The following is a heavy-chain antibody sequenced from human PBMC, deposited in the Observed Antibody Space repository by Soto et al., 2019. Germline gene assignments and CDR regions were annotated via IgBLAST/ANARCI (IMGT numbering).Heavy chain of an antibody. J-gene: IGHJ6*02. V-gene: IGHV5-51*01. CDR3: ARQKRNSNYVLGYYYYGMDV. CDR2: IYPGDSDT. CDR1: GYSFTSYW. Sequence: PGESLTISCKGSGYSFTSYWIGWVRQMPGKGLEWMGIIYPGDSDTRYSPSFQGQVTISADKSISTAYLQWSSLKASDTAMYYCARQKRNSNYVLGYYYYGMDVWGQGTTVTVSS. D-gene: IGHD4-4*01.